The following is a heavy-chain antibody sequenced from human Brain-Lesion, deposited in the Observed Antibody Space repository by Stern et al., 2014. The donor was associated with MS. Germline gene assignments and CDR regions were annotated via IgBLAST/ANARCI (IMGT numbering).Heavy chain of an antibody. J-gene: IGHJ5*02. CDR1: GFSLXTSGAG. CDR2: IAWDDEK. CDR3: AHLFSDASSSWFDP. V-gene: IGHV2-5*02. Sequence: QVTLKESGPTLVKPTQTLTLTCTFSGFSLXTSGAGVTXXXXPXGKALEXXXGIAWDDEKRYNPSLKTRLTITRDTSKSQVVLTMTSMDPVDTATYYCAHLFSDASSSWFDPWGQGTLVTVSS. D-gene: IGHD6-6*01.